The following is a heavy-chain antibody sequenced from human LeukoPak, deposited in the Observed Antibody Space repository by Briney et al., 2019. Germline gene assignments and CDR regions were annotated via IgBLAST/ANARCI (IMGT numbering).Heavy chain of an antibody. CDR1: GGSFSGYY. V-gene: IGHV4-34*12. D-gene: IGHD1-26*01. CDR2: IIHSGST. CDR3: ARDRRRELLHAFDI. J-gene: IGHJ3*02. Sequence: SETLSLTCAVYGGSFSGYYWNWIRQPPGKGLGWIGEIIHSGSTNYNPSLKSRVTISVGASRNQFSLNLSSVTAADTAVYYCARDRRRELLHAFDIWGQGTMVTVSS.